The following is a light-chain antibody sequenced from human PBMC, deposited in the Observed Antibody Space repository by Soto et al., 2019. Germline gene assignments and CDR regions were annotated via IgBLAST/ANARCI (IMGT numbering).Light chain of an antibody. CDR3: QQYNNWPIT. CDR1: QIIANN. Sequence: EIVMLQSPATLSVSPGERATLSCRASQIIANNLAWYQQKPGQAPRLLIYGASTRAPGIPARFSGSGSGTEFTLTISSLQSEDFAVYFCQQYNNWPITFGQGTRLEIK. J-gene: IGKJ5*01. V-gene: IGKV3-15*01. CDR2: GAS.